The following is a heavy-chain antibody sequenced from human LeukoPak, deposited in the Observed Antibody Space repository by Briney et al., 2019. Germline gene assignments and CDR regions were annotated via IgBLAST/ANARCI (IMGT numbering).Heavy chain of an antibody. CDR2: IFPGDSDT. J-gene: IGHJ4*02. CDR1: GYSFTSYW. V-gene: IGHV5-51*01. D-gene: IGHD3-16*01. Sequence: GESLKISCKSSGYSFTSYWIGWVRQMPGKGLEWMGIIFPGDSDTKYSPSFQGQVTISVDRSISTAYLQWTSLMASDTAMYNCARQNQGGYVHFDYWGQVTLVTVSS. CDR3: ARQNQGGYVHFDY.